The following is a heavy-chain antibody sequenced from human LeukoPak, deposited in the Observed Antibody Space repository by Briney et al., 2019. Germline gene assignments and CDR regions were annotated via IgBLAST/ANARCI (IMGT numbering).Heavy chain of an antibody. D-gene: IGHD2-2*01. V-gene: IGHV1-69*04. CDR2: IIPILGIA. J-gene: IGHJ5*02. CDR3: ARDPPAGYWGSTGCSP. CDR1: GGTFSSYT. Sequence: SVKVSCKASGGTFSSYTISWVRQAPGQGLEWMGRIIPILGIANYAQKFQGRVTITADKSTSTAYMELSSLRSEDTAVYYCARDPPAGYWGSTGCSPGGQGTLVTV.